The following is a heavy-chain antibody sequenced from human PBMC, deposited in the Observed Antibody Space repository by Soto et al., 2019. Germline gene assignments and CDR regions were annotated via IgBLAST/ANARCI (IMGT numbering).Heavy chain of an antibody. CDR2: ISAYNGNT. D-gene: IGHD6-13*01. J-gene: IGHJ6*02. CDR3: ARDGHLGSRAPAVTVYYNSYNGRDV. Sequence: ASVKVSCKASGYTFTSYGISWVRQAPGQGLEWMGWISAYNGNTNYAQKLQGRVTMTTDTSTSTAYMELRSLRSDDTAVYYCARDGHLGSRAPAVTVYYNSYNGRDVWGQGTTVTVSS. CDR1: GYTFTSYG. V-gene: IGHV1-18*01.